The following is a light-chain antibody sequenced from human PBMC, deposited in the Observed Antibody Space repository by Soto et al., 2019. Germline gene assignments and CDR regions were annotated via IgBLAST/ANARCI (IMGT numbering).Light chain of an antibody. CDR3: QQRSNWPAT. CDR1: QTITTY. CDR2: GAS. V-gene: IGKV3-11*01. J-gene: IGKJ2*01. Sequence: DIVLTQSPSTLSLSLGERATLSCRASQTITTYLAWYQQKPGQPPRLLIYGASNWPTGIPARFSGSGSGTDFTLTISNLEPEDFAVYYCQQRSNWPATFGQGTKLEIK.